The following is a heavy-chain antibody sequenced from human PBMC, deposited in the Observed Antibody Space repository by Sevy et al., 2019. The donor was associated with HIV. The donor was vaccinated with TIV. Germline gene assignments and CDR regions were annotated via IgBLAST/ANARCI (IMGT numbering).Heavy chain of an antibody. V-gene: IGHV1-2*02. D-gene: IGHD1-1*01. CDR2: INPNDGVT. Sequence: ASVKVSCKASGYTFTDYYINWVRQAPGQGLEWMAWINPNDGVTNYAQRFQGGVTVTRDTSISTAYMELRRLRSDDTAIYYGARLTTMPTSDLYGMDVWGQGTTVTVSS. CDR1: GYTFTDYY. CDR3: ARLTTMPTSDLYGMDV. J-gene: IGHJ6*02.